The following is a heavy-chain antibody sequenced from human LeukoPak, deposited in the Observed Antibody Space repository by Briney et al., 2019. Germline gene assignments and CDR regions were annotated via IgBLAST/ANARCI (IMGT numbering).Heavy chain of an antibody. CDR3: AREVIAAAGYFDY. CDR2: INPNSGGT. V-gene: IGHV1-2*02. D-gene: IGHD6-13*01. J-gene: IGHJ4*02. Sequence: GASVKVSCKASGYTFTGYYMHWVRQAPGQGLEWMGWINPNSGGTNYAQKFRGRVTMTRDTSISTAYMELSRLRSDDTAVYYCAREVIAAAGYFDYWGQGTLVTVSS. CDR1: GYTFTGYY.